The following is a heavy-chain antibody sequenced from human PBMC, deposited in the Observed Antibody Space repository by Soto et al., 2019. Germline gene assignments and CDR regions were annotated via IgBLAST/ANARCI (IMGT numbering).Heavy chain of an antibody. CDR3: AKNQERELPRVIDF. CDR1: GLTFSNYA. CDR2: MSGSSSTT. Sequence: EVRLLESGGGLVKPGGSLRLSCATSGLTFSNYAMSWFRQAPGGGLEWVSSMSGSSSTTYYADSVRGRFTISRDRSKNTLYLQMSRLRAEDTALYYCAKNQERELPRVIDFWGQGTLVTVSS. V-gene: IGHV3-23*01. D-gene: IGHD1-7*01. J-gene: IGHJ4*02.